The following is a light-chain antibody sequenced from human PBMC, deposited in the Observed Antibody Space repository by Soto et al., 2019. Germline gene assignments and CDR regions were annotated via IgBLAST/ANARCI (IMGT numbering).Light chain of an antibody. CDR1: SSDVGSYNL. CDR3: CSYAGSSTFPYV. J-gene: IGLJ1*01. V-gene: IGLV2-23*02. Sequence: QSVLTQPASVSGSPGQSITTSCTGTSSDVGSYNLVSWYQQHPGKAPKLMNYEVSKRPSGVSNRFSGSKSGNTASLKISGLQAEDEADYYCCSYAGSSTFPYVFGTGTKVTVL. CDR2: EVS.